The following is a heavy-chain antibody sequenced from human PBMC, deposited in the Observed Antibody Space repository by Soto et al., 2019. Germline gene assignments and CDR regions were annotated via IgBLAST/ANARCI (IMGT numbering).Heavy chain of an antibody. V-gene: IGHV1-2*02. CDR2: INPNSGGT. CDR3: ARVDRAATKAFDI. J-gene: IGHJ3*02. Sequence: QVQLVQSGAEVKKPGASVKVSCKASGYTFIGYYMHWVRQAPGQGLEWMGWINPNSGGTNYAQTFQGRVTMTRDTSISTAYMELSRLRSDDTAVYFCARVDRAATKAFDIWGQGTMVTVSS. D-gene: IGHD6-25*01. CDR1: GYTFIGYY.